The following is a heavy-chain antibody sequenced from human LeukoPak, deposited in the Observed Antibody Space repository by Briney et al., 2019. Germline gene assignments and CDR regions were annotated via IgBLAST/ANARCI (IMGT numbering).Heavy chain of an antibody. V-gene: IGHV1-69*05. Sequence: SVKVSCEASGGTFSSYAISWVRQAPGQRLEWMGGIIPIFGTANYTQKFQGRVTITTDESTSTAYMELSSLRSEDTAVYYCASSSSWSKLNMGDYWGQGTLVTVSS. CDR2: IIPIFGTA. CDR3: ASSSSWSKLNMGDY. J-gene: IGHJ4*02. CDR1: GGTFSSYA. D-gene: IGHD6-13*01.